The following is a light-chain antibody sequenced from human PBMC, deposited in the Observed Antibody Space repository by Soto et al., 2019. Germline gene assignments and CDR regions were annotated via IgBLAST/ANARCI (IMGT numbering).Light chain of an antibody. CDR1: LTIGDS. CDR2: GAS. CDR3: LQTYNLPRT. J-gene: IGKJ1*01. V-gene: IGKV1-39*01. Sequence: DIQMTQSPSSLSASVGDRVTITCRASLTIGDSLSWFQQKAGKPPTLLIYGASALQSGVPARFSGSGSGTDFTLTISNMQREDFATYYCLQTYNLPRTFGQGTKVELK.